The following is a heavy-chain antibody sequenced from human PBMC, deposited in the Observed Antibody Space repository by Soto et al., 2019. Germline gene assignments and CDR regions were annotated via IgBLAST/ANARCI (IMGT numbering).Heavy chain of an antibody. Sequence: GASVKVSCKASGYTFTSSGMSWVRQAPGQGLEWMGLINPSGGNTSYAQKFQGRVTMTTDTSTSTVYMELSSLRSEDTAVYYCARDGEMVVAATGSYFQHWGQGTLVTVSS. CDR1: GYTFTSSG. CDR2: INPSGGNT. CDR3: ARDGEMVVAATGSYFQH. J-gene: IGHJ1*01. V-gene: IGHV1-46*03. D-gene: IGHD2-15*01.